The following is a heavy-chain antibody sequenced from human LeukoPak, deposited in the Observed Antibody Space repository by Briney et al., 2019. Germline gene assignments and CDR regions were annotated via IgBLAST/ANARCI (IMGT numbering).Heavy chain of an antibody. CDR1: GYTLTRNY. J-gene: IGHJ1*01. Sequence: EASVKVSCKASGYTLTRNYMHWVRQAPGQGLEWMGIINPSGGSTSYAQKFQGRVTMTRDTSTSTVYMELSSLRSEDTAVYYCAYSGSYSPEYFQHWGQGTLVTVSS. CDR2: INPSGGST. CDR3: AYSGSYSPEYFQH. D-gene: IGHD1-26*01. V-gene: IGHV1-46*01.